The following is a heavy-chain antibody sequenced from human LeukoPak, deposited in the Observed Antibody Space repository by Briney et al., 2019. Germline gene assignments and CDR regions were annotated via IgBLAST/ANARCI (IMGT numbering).Heavy chain of an antibody. D-gene: IGHD4/OR15-4a*01. J-gene: IGHJ3*02. CDR2: IYYSGST. CDR3: ARDKSGPTAHYDVFDI. CDR1: GGSISNNY. Sequence: TSETLSLTCTVSGGSISNNYWNWHWIRQPQGGGLEWIGYIYYSGSTNYNPSLRSRVTIAVDKSNNQVSLKLSSVTAADTAMYYCARDKSGPTAHYDVFDIWGQGTMVTVSS. V-gene: IGHV4-59*01.